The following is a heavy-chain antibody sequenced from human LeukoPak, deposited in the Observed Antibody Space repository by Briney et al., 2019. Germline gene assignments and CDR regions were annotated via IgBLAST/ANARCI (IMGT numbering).Heavy chain of an antibody. V-gene: IGHV3-21*01. D-gene: IGHD1-26*01. CDR3: ARDPSGTYYPRVSGALDI. J-gene: IGHJ3*02. CDR1: AFTFSSYA. Sequence: KAAGSLRLSCAASAFTFSSYAMSWVRQAPGKGPEWVSSISSISSYIYYADSVKGRFTVSRDNAKNSLYLQMDSLRAEDTAVYYCARDPSGTYYPRVSGALDIWGQGTMVTVSS. CDR2: ISSISSYI.